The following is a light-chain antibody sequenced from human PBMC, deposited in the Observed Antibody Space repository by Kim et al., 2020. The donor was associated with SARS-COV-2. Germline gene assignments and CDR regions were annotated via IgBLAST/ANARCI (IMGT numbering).Light chain of an antibody. CDR1: QDISSY. CDR3: QKYNTAPWT. J-gene: IGKJ1*01. V-gene: IGKV1-27*01. Sequence: DIQMTQSPSSLSASVGDGVTISCRASQDISSYLAWYQQKPGEPPKLLIYAATTLQFGVSTRFSGSGSGTDFTLTISDLQPEDVATYYCQKYNTAPWTFGHGTKVDIK. CDR2: AAT.